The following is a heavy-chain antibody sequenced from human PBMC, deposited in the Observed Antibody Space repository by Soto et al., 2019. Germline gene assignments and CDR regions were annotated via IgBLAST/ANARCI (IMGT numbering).Heavy chain of an antibody. CDR1: GGSISSYY. CDR2: IYTSGST. Sequence: KPSETLSLTCTVSGGSISSYYWSWIRQPAGKGLEWIGRIYTSGSTNYNPSLKSRVTMSVDTSKNQFSLKLSSVTAADTAVYYCARDLRVAARLYYFDYWGQGTLVTVSS. J-gene: IGHJ4*02. CDR3: ARDLRVAARLYYFDY. V-gene: IGHV4-4*07. D-gene: IGHD3-22*01.